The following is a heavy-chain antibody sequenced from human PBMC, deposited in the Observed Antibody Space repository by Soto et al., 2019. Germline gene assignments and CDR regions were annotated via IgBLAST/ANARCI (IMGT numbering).Heavy chain of an antibody. D-gene: IGHD6-13*01. CDR2: ISGSGGSS. J-gene: IGHJ6*02. CDR3: AKVTKRAAAGRYEYYKFGMDV. V-gene: IGHV3-23*01. Sequence: PGESLRLSCAAAGFAFSTYAMTWVRQAPGKGLEWVSVISGSGGSSYYAASVKGRFTISRDNSKNTLFLQMNGLRAEDTAVYYCAKVTKRAAAGRYEYYKFGMDVWGQGITVTVSS. CDR1: GFAFSTYA.